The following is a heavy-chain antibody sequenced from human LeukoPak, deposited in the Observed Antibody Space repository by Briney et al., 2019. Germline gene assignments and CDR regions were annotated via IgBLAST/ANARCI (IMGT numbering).Heavy chain of an antibody. J-gene: IGHJ4*02. D-gene: IGHD5-18*01. Sequence: GGSLRLSCAASGFTFSSYGMHWVRQAPGKGLEWVASIRYDGSNKYYADSVKGRFTISRDNSNNTLYLQMNSLRAEDTAVYYCAKGQRLTWIQPFDYWGQGTLVTVSS. V-gene: IGHV3-30*02. CDR3: AKGQRLTWIQPFDY. CDR2: IRYDGSNK. CDR1: GFTFSSYG.